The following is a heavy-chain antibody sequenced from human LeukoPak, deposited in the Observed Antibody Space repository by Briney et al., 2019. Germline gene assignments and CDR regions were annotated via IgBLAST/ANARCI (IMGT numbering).Heavy chain of an antibody. CDR2: ISDNGRTK. J-gene: IGHJ4*02. Sequence: GGSLRLSCAASGLTFSDYHMSWIRQAPGKGLEWVSHISDNGRTKYYANSVQGRFTVSRDNAKNSLYLQMYSLRADDTAVYYCATVHFGYFTFWGQGTLVPVSS. CDR3: ATVHFGYFTF. V-gene: IGHV3-11*01. D-gene: IGHD3-3*01. CDR1: GLTFSDYH.